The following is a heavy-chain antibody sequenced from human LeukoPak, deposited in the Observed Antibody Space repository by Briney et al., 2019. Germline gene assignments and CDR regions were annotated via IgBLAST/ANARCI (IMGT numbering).Heavy chain of an antibody. J-gene: IGHJ4*02. CDR3: ATPLLWFGELSTDY. V-gene: IGHV3-66*01. CDR1: GFTVSSNY. CDR2: IYSGGST. Sequence: GGSLRLSCAASGFTVSSNYMSWVRQAPGKGLEWVSVIYSGGSTYYADSVKGRFTISRDNSKNTLCLQMNSLRAEDTAVYYCATPLLWFGELSTDYWGQGTLVTVSS. D-gene: IGHD3-10*01.